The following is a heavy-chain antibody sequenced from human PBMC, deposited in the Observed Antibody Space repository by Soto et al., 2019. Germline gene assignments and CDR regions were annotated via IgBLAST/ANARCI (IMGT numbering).Heavy chain of an antibody. CDR3: ARPTPRRADFWSGYSFGLVDYVMDV. D-gene: IGHD3-3*01. V-gene: IGHV4-39*01. J-gene: IGHJ6*02. Sequence: QLQLQESGPGLVKPSETLSLTCPVSGGSISSSSYYWGWIRQPPGKGLEWIGSIYYSGSTYYNPSLKYRVAVSVDTSKNQFSLKLSSVTAADTAVYYCARPTPRRADFWSGYSFGLVDYVMDVWGQWTTVTVSS. CDR1: GGSISSSSYY. CDR2: IYYSGST.